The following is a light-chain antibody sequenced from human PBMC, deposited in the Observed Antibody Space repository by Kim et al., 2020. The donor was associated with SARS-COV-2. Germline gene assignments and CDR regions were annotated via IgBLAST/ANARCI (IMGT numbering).Light chain of an antibody. CDR1: RSVSSNY. V-gene: IGKV3-20*01. CDR3: QQYSTSPHT. CDR2: GAS. Sequence: SPGERATLSCRASRSVSSNYVAWYQQQPGQAPRLLIYGASNRATGIPDRFSGSGSGTDFTLTIRRLEPEDFAVYYCQQYSTSPHTFGQGTKVDIK. J-gene: IGKJ1*01.